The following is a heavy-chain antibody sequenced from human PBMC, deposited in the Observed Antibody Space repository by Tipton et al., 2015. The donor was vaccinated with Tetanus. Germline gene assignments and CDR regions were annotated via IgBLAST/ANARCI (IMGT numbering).Heavy chain of an antibody. J-gene: IGHJ4*02. CDR1: GDSVSGYY. CDR2: VYYTGST. CDR3: TRANHEFPKKGPFDS. V-gene: IGHV4-59*02. D-gene: IGHD3-10*01. Sequence: TLSLTCTVSGDSVSGYYWSWIRQPPGKGLEWIGYVYYTGSTNHNPSLKSRVTISMDRSKNQISLKLTSVTAADTAVYYCTRANHEFPKKGPFDSWGQGTLVIVS.